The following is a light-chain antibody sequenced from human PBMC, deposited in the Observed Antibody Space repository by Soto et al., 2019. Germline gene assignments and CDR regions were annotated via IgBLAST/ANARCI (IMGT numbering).Light chain of an antibody. Sequence: DIKMYQSPSTLSATVGDRVTITCRASQSIDSWLAWYQQKPGKAPKLLIYAASSLQSGVPSRFSGSGSETEFSLTIRALQPEDFATYYCQQLSRYPLTFGGGTKVDIK. CDR2: AAS. CDR3: QQLSRYPLT. J-gene: IGKJ4*01. V-gene: IGKV1-5*01. CDR1: QSIDSW.